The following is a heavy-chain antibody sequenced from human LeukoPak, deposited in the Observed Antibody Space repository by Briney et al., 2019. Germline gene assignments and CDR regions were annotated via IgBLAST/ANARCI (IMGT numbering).Heavy chain of an antibody. J-gene: IGHJ2*01. CDR2: INAGNGNT. CDR3: ARDPQIGVAGYWYFDL. D-gene: IGHD6-19*01. Sequence: ASVKVSCKASGYTFTSYGISWVRQAPGQGLEWMGWINAGNGNTKYSQKFQGRVTITRDTSASTAYMELSSLRSEDTAVYYCARDPQIGVAGYWYFDLWGRGTLVTVSS. V-gene: IGHV1-3*01. CDR1: GYTFTSYG.